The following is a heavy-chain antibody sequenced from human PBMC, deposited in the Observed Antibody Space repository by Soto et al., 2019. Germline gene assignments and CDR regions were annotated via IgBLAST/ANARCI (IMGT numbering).Heavy chain of an antibody. Sequence: QLQLQESGPGLVKPSETLSLTCTVSGGSISSSSYYWAWVRQPPGKGPEWIGSVYYSGTTYYNPSLKSRVTISGDTSKNQFSLRLSSVTAADTAVFYCARLIHCKTTSCYFDYWGQGTLVTVSS. CDR1: GGSISSSSYY. CDR2: VYYSGTT. V-gene: IGHV4-39*01. CDR3: ARLIHCKTTSCYFDY. D-gene: IGHD2-2*01. J-gene: IGHJ4*02.